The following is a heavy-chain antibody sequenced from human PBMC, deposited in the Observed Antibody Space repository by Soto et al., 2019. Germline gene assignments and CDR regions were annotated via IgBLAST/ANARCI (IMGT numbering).Heavy chain of an antibody. CDR3: AREYFGGDCYFQPAYDSGRAV. D-gene: IGHD2-21*02. CDR2: ISAYNGNT. Sequence: ASVKVSCKASGYTFTSYGISWVRQAPGQGLEWMGWISAYNGNTNYAQKLQGRVTMTTDTSTSTAYMELRSLRSDDTAVYYCAREYFGGDCYFQPAYDSGRAVWGQGTTVTVSS. CDR1: GYTFTSYG. V-gene: IGHV1-18*01. J-gene: IGHJ6*02.